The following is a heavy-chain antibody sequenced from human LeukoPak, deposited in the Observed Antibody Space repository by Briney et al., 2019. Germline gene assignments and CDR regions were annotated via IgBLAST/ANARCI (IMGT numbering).Heavy chain of an antibody. V-gene: IGHV3-7*01. Sequence: GGSLRLSCAASGIIFSNYWLTWVRQAPGKGLEWVANIKPDVSEKNYVDSVKGRFTISRDNAKNSLYLQMSSLRAEDTAVYYCAGPPQAGPFDYWGQGTLVTVSS. CDR3: AGPPQAGPFDY. CDR1: GIIFSNYW. J-gene: IGHJ4*02. D-gene: IGHD6-19*01. CDR2: IKPDVSEK.